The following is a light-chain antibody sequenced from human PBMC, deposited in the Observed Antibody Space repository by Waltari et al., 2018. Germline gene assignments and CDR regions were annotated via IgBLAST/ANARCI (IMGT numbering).Light chain of an antibody. CDR3: QQLNSYPPGGFT. CDR1: QGISSY. Sequence: IQLTQSPSSLSASVGHRVTITCRASQGISSYLAWYQQKPGKAPKLLIYAASTLQSGVPSRFSGSGSGTDFTLTISSLQPEDFATYYCQQLNSYPPGGFTFGPGTKVDIK. J-gene: IGKJ3*01. V-gene: IGKV1-9*01. CDR2: AAS.